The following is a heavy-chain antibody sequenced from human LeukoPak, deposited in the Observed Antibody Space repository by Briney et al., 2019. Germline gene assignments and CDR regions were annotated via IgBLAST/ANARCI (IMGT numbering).Heavy chain of an antibody. Sequence: SETLSLTCTVSGGSISSSSYYWGWIRQPPGKGLEWIGSIYYSGSTYYNPSLKSRVTISVDTSKNQFSLKLSSVTAADTAVYYCARSEGTTWIYYYYYGMDVWGQGTTVTVSS. CDR3: ARSEGTTWIYYYYYGMDV. D-gene: IGHD1-7*01. V-gene: IGHV4-39*01. CDR1: GGSISSSSYY. J-gene: IGHJ6*02. CDR2: IYYSGST.